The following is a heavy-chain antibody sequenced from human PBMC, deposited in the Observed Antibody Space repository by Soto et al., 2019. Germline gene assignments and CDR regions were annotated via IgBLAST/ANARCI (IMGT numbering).Heavy chain of an antibody. V-gene: IGHV3-30*18. Sequence: GGSLRLSCAASGFTFSSYGMHWVRQAPGKGLEWVAVISYDGSNKYYADSVKGRFTISRDNSKNTLYLQMNSLRAEDTAVYYCAKDLGGYSYGYPPLFDYWGQGTLVTVSS. CDR1: GFTFSSYG. CDR3: AKDLGGYSYGYPPLFDY. CDR2: ISYDGSNK. D-gene: IGHD5-18*01. J-gene: IGHJ4*02.